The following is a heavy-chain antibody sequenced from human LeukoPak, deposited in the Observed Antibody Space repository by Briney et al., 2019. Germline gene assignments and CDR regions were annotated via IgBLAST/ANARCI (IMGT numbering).Heavy chain of an antibody. CDR2: INWNGGST. D-gene: IGHD3-22*01. CDR1: GFTFDDYG. J-gene: IGHJ4*02. CDR3: AAYYYDSSGYLNFDY. Sequence: PGGSLRLSCAASGFTFDDYGMSWVRQAPGKGLEWVSGINWNGGSTGYADSVKGRFTISRDNAKNSLCLQMNSLRAEDTALYYCAAYYYDSSGYLNFDYWGQGTLVTVSS. V-gene: IGHV3-20*04.